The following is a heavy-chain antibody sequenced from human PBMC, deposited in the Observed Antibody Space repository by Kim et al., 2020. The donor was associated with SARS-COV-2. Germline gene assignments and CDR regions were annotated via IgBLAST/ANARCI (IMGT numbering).Heavy chain of an antibody. V-gene: IGHV5-51*01. D-gene: IGHD6-19*01. CDR2: IYPGDSDT. CDR1: GYSFSNYW. Sequence: GESLKISCKASGYSFSNYWIGWVRQMPGKGLEWMGIIYPGDSDTRYSPSFQGQVTISADKSISTAYLQWSSLKASATAMFYCGRTGAQAVADPTCFDPWG. J-gene: IGHJ5*02. CDR3: GRTGAQAVADPTCFDP.